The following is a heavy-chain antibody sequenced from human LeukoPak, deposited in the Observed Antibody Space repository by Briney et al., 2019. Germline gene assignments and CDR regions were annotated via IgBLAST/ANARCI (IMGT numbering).Heavy chain of an antibody. CDR3: ASLGYCGGDCYSRRDAFDI. CDR1: GFTFCSYW. J-gene: IGHJ3*02. CDR2: IKQDGSEK. Sequence: GGSLRLSCAASGFTFCSYWMSWVRQAPGKGLEWVANIKQDGSEKYYVDSVKGRFTISRDNAKNSLYLQMNSLRAEDTAVYYCASLGYCGGDCYSRRDAFDIWGQGTMVTVSS. D-gene: IGHD2-21*02. V-gene: IGHV3-7*01.